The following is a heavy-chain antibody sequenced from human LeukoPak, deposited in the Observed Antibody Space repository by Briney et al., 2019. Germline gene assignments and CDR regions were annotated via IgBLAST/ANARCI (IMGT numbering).Heavy chain of an antibody. V-gene: IGHV3-7*01. CDR2: IKQDGSEK. J-gene: IGHJ6*03. CDR1: GFTFSSYW. D-gene: IGHD5-12*01. CDR3: ARDGATFSGYDWYYYMDV. Sequence: GGSLRLSCAASGFTFSSYWMSWVRQAPGKGLEWVANIKQDGSEKYYVDSVKGRFTISRDNAKNSLYLQMNSLRAEDTTVYYCARDGATFSGYDWYYYMDVWGKGTTVTVSS.